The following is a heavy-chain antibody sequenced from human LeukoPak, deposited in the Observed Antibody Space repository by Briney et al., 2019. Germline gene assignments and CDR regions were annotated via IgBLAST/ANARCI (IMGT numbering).Heavy chain of an antibody. D-gene: IGHD2-15*01. CDR3: TTDGPFFGGGNY. CDR2: IKSKTDGGTT. Sequence: GGSLRLSCAASGFTFSNAWMSWVRQAPGKGLEWVGRIKSKTDGGTTDYAAPVKGRFTISRDDSKSTLYLQMNSLKTEDTAVYYCTTDGPFFGGGNYWGQGTLVTVSS. J-gene: IGHJ4*02. CDR1: GFTFSNAW. V-gene: IGHV3-15*01.